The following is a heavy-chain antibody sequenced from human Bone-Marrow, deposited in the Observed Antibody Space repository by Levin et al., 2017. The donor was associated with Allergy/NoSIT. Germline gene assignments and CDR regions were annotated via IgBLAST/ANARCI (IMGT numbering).Heavy chain of an antibody. V-gene: IGHV5-51*01. CDR3: ARLRRIAVRYDAFAI. J-gene: IGHJ3*02. Sequence: GESLKISCKASGYTFSSYWIGWVRQMPGKGLEWMGIIYPSDSDTRYSPSFQGQVTISADKSISTAFLQWSSLTASDSAMYYCARLRRIAVRYDAFAIWGQGTMVSVSS. CDR2: IYPSDSDT. D-gene: IGHD4-17*01. CDR1: GYTFSSYW.